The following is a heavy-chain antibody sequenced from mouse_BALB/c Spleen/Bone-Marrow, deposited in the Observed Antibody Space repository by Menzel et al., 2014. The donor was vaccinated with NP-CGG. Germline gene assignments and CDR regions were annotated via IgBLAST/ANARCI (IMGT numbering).Heavy chain of an antibody. CDR3: ARFAGTPYAMDY. Sequence: EVKLMESGPDLVKPSQSLSLTCTVTGYSITSYYSCHWIRPFPGNKLEWMGYIHYSGTTVYNPSLKSRISTTRDTSNNQFILQLNSVTTEDTATYYCARFAGTPYAMDYWGQGTSVTVSS. CDR1: GYSITSYYS. D-gene: IGHD4-1*01. J-gene: IGHJ4*01. CDR2: IHYSGTT. V-gene: IGHV3-1*02.